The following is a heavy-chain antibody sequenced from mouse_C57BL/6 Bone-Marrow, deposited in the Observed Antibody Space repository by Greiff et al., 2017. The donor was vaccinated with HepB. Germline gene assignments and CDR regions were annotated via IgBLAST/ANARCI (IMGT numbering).Heavy chain of an antibody. CDR3: ARYGYYGSSLYWYFDV. Sequence: EVNLVESGGGLTQPGGSLSLSCAASGFTFTDYYMSWVRQPPGKALEWLGFIRNKANGYTTEYSASVKGRFTISRDNSQSILYLQMNALRAEDSATYYCARYGYYGSSLYWYFDVWGTGTTVTVSS. CDR1: GFTFTDYY. V-gene: IGHV7-3*01. D-gene: IGHD1-1*01. CDR2: IRNKANGYTT. J-gene: IGHJ1*03.